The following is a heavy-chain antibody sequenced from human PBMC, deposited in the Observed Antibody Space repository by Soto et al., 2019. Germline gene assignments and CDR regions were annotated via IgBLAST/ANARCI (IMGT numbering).Heavy chain of an antibody. V-gene: IGHV3-9*01. Sequence: EMQLVESGGGLVPPGRSLRLSCAGFGFKFEDYAMHWVRQVPGKGLEWVSYINWNSGKVKYADSVKGRFTISRDNAKNSLYLHMTSLKSADTALYYCAKAGCSDANCHFWALESWGQGTLASVSS. CDR2: INWNSGKV. CDR1: GFKFEDYA. D-gene: IGHD6-19*01. J-gene: IGHJ4*02. CDR3: AKAGCSDANCHFWALES.